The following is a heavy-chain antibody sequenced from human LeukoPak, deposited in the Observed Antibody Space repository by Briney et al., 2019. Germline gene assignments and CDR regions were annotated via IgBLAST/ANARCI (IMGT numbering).Heavy chain of an antibody. V-gene: IGHV3-66*01. J-gene: IGHJ4*02. CDR2: IYSDGTT. D-gene: IGHD3-16*01. CDR3: ARGSVTYMIFDY. Sequence: GGSLRLSCAASGFTVSSNYMSWVRQAPGEGLEWVSVIYSDGTTYYADSVKGRFTISRDNSKNTLYLQMNSLRAEDTAVYYCARGSVTYMIFDYWGQGTLVTVSS. CDR1: GFTVSSNY.